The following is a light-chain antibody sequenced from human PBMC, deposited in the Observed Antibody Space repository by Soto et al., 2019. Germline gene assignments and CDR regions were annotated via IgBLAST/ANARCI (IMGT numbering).Light chain of an antibody. V-gene: IGLV2-8*01. CDR3: SSYAASNNLGV. J-gene: IGLJ2*01. CDR1: SSDVGGYNY. Sequence: QSALTQPPSAFGSPGQSVTISCIGTSSDVGGYNYVSWYQQHPGKAPKLMIYEVSKRPSVVPDRFSGSKSGNTASLTVSGLQDEDESDYYCSSYAASNNLGVFGGGTKLTV. CDR2: EVS.